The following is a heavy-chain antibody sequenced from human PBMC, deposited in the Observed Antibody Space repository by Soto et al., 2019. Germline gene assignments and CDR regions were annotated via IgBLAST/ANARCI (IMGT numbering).Heavy chain of an antibody. V-gene: IGHV3-23*01. CDR1: GFSFSNYA. D-gene: IGHD3-3*01. Sequence: EGQLWESGGGLVQPGGSLRLSCAASGFSFSNYAMTWVRQAPGRGLEWVSGISGSSGSTSYADSVKGRFAISRDNPKNTLDLQMSRLRAEDTAVYYCAKVGPRGEWLSTDNWFDPWGQGTLVTVSA. CDR3: AKVGPRGEWLSTDNWFDP. J-gene: IGHJ5*02. CDR2: ISGSSGST.